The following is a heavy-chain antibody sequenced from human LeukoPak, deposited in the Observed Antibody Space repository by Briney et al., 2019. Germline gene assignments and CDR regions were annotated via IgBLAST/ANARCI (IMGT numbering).Heavy chain of an antibody. D-gene: IGHD3-22*01. V-gene: IGHV4-59*08. CDR1: GGSISPYY. J-gene: IGHJ5*02. CDR2: ISYSGST. Sequence: SETLSLTCTVSGGSISPYYWSWIRQPPGKGLEWVGYISYSGSTNYNPSLKSRVTISVDTSKNQLSLKLISVTAADTAVYYCARPYDSSAYYYLWGQGTLVTVSS. CDR3: ARPYDSSAYYYL.